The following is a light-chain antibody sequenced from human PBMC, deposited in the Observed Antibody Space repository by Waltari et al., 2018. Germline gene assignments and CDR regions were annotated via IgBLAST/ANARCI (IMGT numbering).Light chain of an antibody. V-gene: IGLV2-23*01. CDR1: SSHVGSYNL. Sequence: QSALTQPASVSGSPGQSITLSCTGTSSHVGSYNLVPLYQHHPGKAPKLMIYEGSKRPSGVSNRFSGSKSGNTASLTISGLQAEDEADYYCCSYAGSNTWVFGEGTKLTVL. J-gene: IGLJ3*02. CDR3: CSYAGSNTWV. CDR2: EGS.